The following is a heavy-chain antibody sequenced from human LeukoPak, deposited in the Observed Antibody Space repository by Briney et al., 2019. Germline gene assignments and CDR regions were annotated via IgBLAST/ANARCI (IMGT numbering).Heavy chain of an antibody. CDR3: ARGASGPGVATIVY. D-gene: IGHD5-12*01. CDR2: ISSSSSYI. Sequence: GGSLRLSCAASGFTFSSYSMNWVRQAPGGGPEWVSSISSSSSYIYYADSVKGRFTISRDNAKNSLYLQMNSLRAEDTAVYYCARGASGPGVATIVYWGQGTLVTVPS. CDR1: GFTFSSYS. V-gene: IGHV3-21*01. J-gene: IGHJ4*02.